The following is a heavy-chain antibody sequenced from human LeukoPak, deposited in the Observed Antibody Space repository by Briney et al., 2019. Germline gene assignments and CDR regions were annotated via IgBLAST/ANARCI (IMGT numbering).Heavy chain of an antibody. D-gene: IGHD2/OR15-2a*01. Sequence: GGSLRLSCAASGFTFDDYAMHWVRQAPGKGLEWVSGISWNSGSIGYADSAKGRFTISRDNAKNSLYLQMNSLRAEDTALYYCAKGIYEDYYYYMDVWGKGTTVTVSS. CDR3: AKGIYEDYYYYMDV. CDR2: ISWNSGSI. CDR1: GFTFDDYA. J-gene: IGHJ6*03. V-gene: IGHV3-9*01.